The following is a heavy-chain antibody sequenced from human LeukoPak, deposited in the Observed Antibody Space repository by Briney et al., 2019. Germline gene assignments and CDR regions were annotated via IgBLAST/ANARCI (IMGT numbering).Heavy chain of an antibody. CDR3: ARGRYDSSGYYYFFDY. CDR2: IYHSGST. V-gene: IGHV4-30-2*01. CDR1: GGSISSGGYS. D-gene: IGHD3-22*01. J-gene: IGHJ4*02. Sequence: PSETLSLTCAVSGGSISSGGYSWSWIRQPPGKGLEWIGYIYHSGSTYYNPSLKSRVTISVDRSKNQFSLKLSSVTAADTAVYYCARGRYDSSGYYYFFDYWGQGTLVTVSS.